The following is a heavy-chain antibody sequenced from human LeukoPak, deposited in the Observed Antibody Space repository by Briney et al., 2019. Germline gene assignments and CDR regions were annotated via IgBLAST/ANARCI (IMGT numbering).Heavy chain of an antibody. J-gene: IGHJ4*02. CDR3: ARGLIAVAGTHFDY. V-gene: IGHV4-34*01. Sequence: SESLSLTCAVYGGSFSGYYWSWIRQPPGKGLEWIGEINHSGSTNYNPSLKSRVTISVDTSKNQFSLKLSSVTAADTAVYYCARGLIAVAGTHFDYWGQGTLVTVSS. D-gene: IGHD6-19*01. CDR2: INHSGST. CDR1: GGSFSGYY.